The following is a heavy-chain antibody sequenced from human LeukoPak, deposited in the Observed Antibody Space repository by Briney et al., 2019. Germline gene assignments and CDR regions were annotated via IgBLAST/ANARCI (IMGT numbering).Heavy chain of an antibody. J-gene: IGHJ4*02. CDR1: GGTFSSYA. CDR3: ARVLSSYGTNYFDY. D-gene: IGHD5-18*01. Sequence: GASVKVSCKASGGTFSSYAISWVRQAPGQGLEWMGRIIPIFGTANYAQKFQGRATITTDESTSTAYMELSSLRSEDTAVYYCARVLSSYGTNYFDYWGQGTLVTVSS. V-gene: IGHV1-69*05. CDR2: IIPIFGTA.